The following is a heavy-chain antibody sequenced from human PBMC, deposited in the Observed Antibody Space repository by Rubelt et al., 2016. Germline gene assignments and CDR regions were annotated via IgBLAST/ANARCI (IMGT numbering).Heavy chain of an antibody. CDR2: INHSGST. V-gene: IGHV4-4*02. D-gene: IGHD2-2*01. CDR1: GGSISSNNW. Sequence: QVQMQESGPGLVKPSGTLSLTCAVSGGSISSNNWWSWVRQPPGKGLEWIGEINHSGSTNYNPSLKSRVTISVDTSKNQFSLKLSAVTAADTAVYYCARGRRAWAVVVPAGFDRWGQGTLVTVSS. J-gene: IGHJ5*02. CDR3: ARGRRAWAVVVPAGFDR.